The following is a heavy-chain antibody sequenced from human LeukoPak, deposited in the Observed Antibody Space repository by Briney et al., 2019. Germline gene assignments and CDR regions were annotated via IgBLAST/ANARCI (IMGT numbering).Heavy chain of an antibody. J-gene: IGHJ3*01. D-gene: IGHD1-26*01. CDR1: GASINGYF. CDR2: VSHTGAT. CDR3: ARDRRGSYYTFDL. Sequence: SETLSLACSVSGASINGYFWNWVRQTPEKGLEWIGYVSHTGATTSNPTLKSRVSISIDTSKSQVSLSMTSMTAADSALYYCARDRRGSYYTFDLWGPGTIVSVS. V-gene: IGHV4-59*01.